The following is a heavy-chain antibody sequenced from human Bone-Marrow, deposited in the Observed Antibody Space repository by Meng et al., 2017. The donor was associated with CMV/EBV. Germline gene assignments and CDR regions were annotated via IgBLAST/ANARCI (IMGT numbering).Heavy chain of an antibody. CDR3: ARASTYGGFDY. CDR1: GFTFSSYA. J-gene: IGHJ4*02. V-gene: IGHV3-23*01. D-gene: IGHD4-17*01. Sequence: GGSLRLSCAASGFTFSSYAMSWVRQAPGKGLEWVSAISGSGGSTYYADSVKGRFTISRDNAKNSLYLQMSSLRAEDTAVYYCARASTYGGFDYWGQGTLVTVSS. CDR2: ISGSGGST.